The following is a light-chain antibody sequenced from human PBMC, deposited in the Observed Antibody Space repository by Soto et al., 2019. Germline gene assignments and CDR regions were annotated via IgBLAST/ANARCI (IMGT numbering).Light chain of an antibody. V-gene: IGKV3-20*01. Sequence: IVLTQSPGTLSLYPGERATLSCRASQSVSSSYLAWYQQKPGQAPRLLIYGASSRATGIPDRFSGSGSGTDFTLTISRLEPEDFAVYYCQQYGSSLRTFGQGTKVEIK. J-gene: IGKJ1*01. CDR3: QQYGSSLRT. CDR2: GAS. CDR1: QSVSSSY.